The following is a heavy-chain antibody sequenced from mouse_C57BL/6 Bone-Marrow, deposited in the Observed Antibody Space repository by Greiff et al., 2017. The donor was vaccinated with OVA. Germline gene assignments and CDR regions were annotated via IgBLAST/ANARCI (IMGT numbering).Heavy chain of an antibody. CDR1: GFTFSSYG. D-gene: IGHD2-3*01. Sequence: EVKLVESGGDLVKPGGSLKLSCAASGFTFSSYGMSWVRQTPDKRLEWVATISSGGSYTYYPDSVKGRFTISRDNAKNTLYLQMSSLKSEDTAMYYCARHEADGYYDFDDWGQGTTLTVSS. CDR3: ARHEADGYYDFDD. J-gene: IGHJ2*01. CDR2: ISSGGSYT. V-gene: IGHV5-6*02.